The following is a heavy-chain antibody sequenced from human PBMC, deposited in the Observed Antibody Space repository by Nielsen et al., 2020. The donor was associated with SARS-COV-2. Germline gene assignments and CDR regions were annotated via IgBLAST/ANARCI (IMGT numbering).Heavy chain of an antibody. V-gene: IGHV3-48*04. D-gene: IGHD3-10*01. CDR1: GFTFSSYW. CDR2: ISSSGSTI. CDR3: ARNPGGFGELLVDWGMDV. Sequence: GGSLRLSCAASGFTFSSYWMHWVRQAPGKGLEWVSYISSSGSTIYYADSVKGRFTISRDNAKNSLYLQMNSLRAEDTAVYYCARNPGGFGELLVDWGMDVWGQGTTVTVSS. J-gene: IGHJ6*02.